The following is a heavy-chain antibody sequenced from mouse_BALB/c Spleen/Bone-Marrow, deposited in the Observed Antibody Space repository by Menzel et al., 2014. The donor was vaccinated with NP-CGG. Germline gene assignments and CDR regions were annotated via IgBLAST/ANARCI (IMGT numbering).Heavy chain of an antibody. Sequence: QVQLQQSGAELARPGASVKMSCKASGYTFTSYTIRWVKQRPGQGLEWIGYINPSSDYTNYNQKFKDKATLTADKSSSTAYMQLSSLTSEDSAVCYCAREGLRAWFVYWGQGTLVTVSA. D-gene: IGHD2-4*01. J-gene: IGHJ3*01. CDR2: INPSSDYT. CDR1: GYTFTSYT. CDR3: AREGLRAWFVY. V-gene: IGHV1-4*01.